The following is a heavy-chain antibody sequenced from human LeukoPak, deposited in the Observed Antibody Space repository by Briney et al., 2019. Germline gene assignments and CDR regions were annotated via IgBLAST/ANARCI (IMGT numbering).Heavy chain of an antibody. CDR2: IYHSGST. Sequence: SETLSLTCTVSGGSISYYYWSWIRQFPGKGLEWIGHIYHSGSTNYNPSFKSRVTTSVDTSKNHFSLKLSSVTAADTAVYYCVRHAATRHNYGMDVWGQGTTVIVSS. CDR3: VRHAATRHNYGMDV. V-gene: IGHV4-59*08. J-gene: IGHJ6*02. D-gene: IGHD6-13*01. CDR1: GGSISYYY.